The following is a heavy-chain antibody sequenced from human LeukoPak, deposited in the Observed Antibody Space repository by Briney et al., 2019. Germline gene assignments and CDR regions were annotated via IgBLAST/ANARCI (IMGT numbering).Heavy chain of an antibody. J-gene: IGHJ4*02. CDR1: GFTFSNAW. CDR2: IKSDGGTT. V-gene: IGHV3-15*01. Sequence: GGSLRLSCAASGFTFSNAWMSWARQAPGKGLEWVGRIKSDGGTTDYAAPVKGRFSISRDDSKNTLYLQMNSLEAEDTAVYYCATDLGDYGDYVRCWGQGALVTVSS. D-gene: IGHD4-17*01. CDR3: ATDLGDYGDYVRC.